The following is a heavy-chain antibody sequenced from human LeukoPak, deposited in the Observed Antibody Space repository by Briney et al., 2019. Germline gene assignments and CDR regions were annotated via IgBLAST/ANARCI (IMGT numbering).Heavy chain of an antibody. D-gene: IGHD1-26*01. CDR1: GFTFSGSA. Sequence: PGGSLKLSGAASGFTFSGSAIHWVRQSSGKGLEWVGQIDKKDKGSATATAYAASVKGRFTISRDDSINTAYLQMKSLKTEDTALYYCTRDSGTYNWFDPWGQGTLVTVSS. CDR3: TRDSGTYNWFDP. V-gene: IGHV3-73*01. J-gene: IGHJ5*02. CDR2: IDKKDKGSATAT.